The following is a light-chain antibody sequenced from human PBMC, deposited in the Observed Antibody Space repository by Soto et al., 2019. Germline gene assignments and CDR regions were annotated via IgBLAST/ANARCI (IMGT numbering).Light chain of an antibody. J-gene: IGKJ5*01. Sequence: EIVSTQSPATLSLSPGERATLSCRASQSVSSYLAWYQQRPGQAPRLLIYDASNRATGVPARFSGSGSGTDFTLTISSLEPEDFAVYYCQQRSSWPPTFGQGTRLENK. CDR3: QQRSSWPPT. V-gene: IGKV3-11*01. CDR1: QSVSSY. CDR2: DAS.